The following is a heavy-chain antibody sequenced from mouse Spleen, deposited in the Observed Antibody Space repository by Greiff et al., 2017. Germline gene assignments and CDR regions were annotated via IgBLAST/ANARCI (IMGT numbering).Heavy chain of an antibody. D-gene: IGHD1-1*01. J-gene: IGHJ2*01. V-gene: IGHV5-17*02. Sequence: EVMLVESGGGLVQPGGSRKLSCAASGFTFSSFGMHWVRQAPEKGLEWVAYISSGSSTIYYADTVKGRFTISRDNPKNTLFLQMTSLRSEDTAMYYCARSDYGSSVDYWGQGTTLTVSS. CDR2: ISSGSSTI. CDR3: ARSDYGSSVDY. CDR1: GFTFSSFG.